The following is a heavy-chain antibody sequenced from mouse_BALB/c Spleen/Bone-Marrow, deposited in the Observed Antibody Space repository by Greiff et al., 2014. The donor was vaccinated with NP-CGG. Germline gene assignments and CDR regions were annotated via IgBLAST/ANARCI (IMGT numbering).Heavy chain of an antibody. J-gene: IGHJ2*01. CDR2: IDPSDSET. CDR3: ARWGAYFDY. Sequence: VQLQQSGAELVRPGTPVKLSCKAPGYTFTSYWMNWVKQRPGRGLEWIGRIDPSDSETHYNRKFKDKATLTVDKSSSTAYIQLSSLTSEDSAVYYCARWGAYFDYWGQGTTLTVSS. V-gene: IGHV1-61*01. CDR1: GYTFTSYW.